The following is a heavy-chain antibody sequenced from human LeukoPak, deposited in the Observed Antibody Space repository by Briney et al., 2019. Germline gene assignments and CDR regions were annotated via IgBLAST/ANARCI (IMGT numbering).Heavy chain of an antibody. Sequence: GGSLRLSCAASGFTFSSYAMYWVRQAPGKGLERVAVIPYDESNKYYADSVKGRFTISRDNSKNTLYLQMNSLRAEDTAVYYCARVYSSSWRFFDYWGQGTLVTVSS. CDR1: GFTFSSYA. V-gene: IGHV3-30-3*01. D-gene: IGHD6-13*01. CDR2: IPYDESNK. CDR3: ARVYSSSWRFFDY. J-gene: IGHJ4*02.